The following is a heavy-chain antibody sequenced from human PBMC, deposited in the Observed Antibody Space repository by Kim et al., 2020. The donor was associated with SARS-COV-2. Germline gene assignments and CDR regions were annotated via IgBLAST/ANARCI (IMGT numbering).Heavy chain of an antibody. D-gene: IGHD1-26*01. CDR2: IYHSGST. J-gene: IGHJ4*02. CDR1: GGSISSSNW. CDR3: ARDSYVGAIYYFDY. Sequence: SETLSLTCAVSGGSISSSNWWSWVRQPPGKGLEWIGEIYHSGSTNYNPSLKSRVTISADKSKNQFSLKLSSVTAADTAVYYCARDSYVGAIYYFDYWGQGTLVTVSS. V-gene: IGHV4-4*02.